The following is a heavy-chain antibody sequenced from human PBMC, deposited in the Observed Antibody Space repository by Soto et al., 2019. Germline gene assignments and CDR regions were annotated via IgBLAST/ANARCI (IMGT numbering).Heavy chain of an antibody. Sequence: QITLKESGPTLVKPTQTLTLTCTFSGFSLSTSGVGVGWISQPPVKALEWLTFIYWDDDKRNSPFLKSRLTITKDTAKNQVVLTMTNMDPVDTATYYCSHLVGAGITYYFDSWGQGTLVTVSS. V-gene: IGHV2-5*02. CDR3: SHLVGAGITYYFDS. D-gene: IGHD1-26*01. J-gene: IGHJ4*02. CDR2: IYWDDDK. CDR1: GFSLSTSGVG.